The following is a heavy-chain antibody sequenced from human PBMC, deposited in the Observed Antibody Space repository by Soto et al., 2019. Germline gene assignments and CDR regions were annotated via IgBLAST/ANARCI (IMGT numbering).Heavy chain of an antibody. J-gene: IGHJ6*02. V-gene: IGHV1-18*01. CDR2: ISAYNGNT. CDR1: GYTFTSYG. D-gene: IGHD3-3*01. Sequence: ASVKVSCKASGYTFTSYGISWVRQAPGQGLEWMGWISAYNGNTNYAQKLQGRVTMTTDTSTSTAYMELRSLRSDDTAVYYCARGITIFGVVIGMDVWGQGTTVTVSS. CDR3: ARGITIFGVVIGMDV.